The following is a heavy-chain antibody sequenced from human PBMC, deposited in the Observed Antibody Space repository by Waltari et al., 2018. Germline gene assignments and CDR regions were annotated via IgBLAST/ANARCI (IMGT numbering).Heavy chain of an antibody. Sequence: APGQGLEWMGRIIPIFGTANYAQKFQGRVTITADESTSTAYMELSSLRSEDTAVYYCARDSSSSLVYFDYWGQGTLVTVSS. D-gene: IGHD6-6*01. CDR3: ARDSSSSLVYFDY. J-gene: IGHJ4*02. CDR2: IIPIFGTA. V-gene: IGHV1-69*15.